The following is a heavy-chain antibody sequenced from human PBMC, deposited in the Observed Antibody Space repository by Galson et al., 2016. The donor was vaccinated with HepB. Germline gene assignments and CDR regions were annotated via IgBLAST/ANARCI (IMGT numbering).Heavy chain of an antibody. Sequence: ETLSLTCAVSGGSISSHDWWSWVRQPPGKGLEWIGEIYHSGSTNYNPSLKSRVTISVDNLKNQFSLKLTSVTAADTAVYYCARNGFYGLDYWGQGILVTVSS. CDR2: IYHSGST. J-gene: IGHJ4*02. CDR1: GGSISSHDW. V-gene: IGHV4-4*02. D-gene: IGHD2/OR15-2a*01. CDR3: ARNGFYGLDY.